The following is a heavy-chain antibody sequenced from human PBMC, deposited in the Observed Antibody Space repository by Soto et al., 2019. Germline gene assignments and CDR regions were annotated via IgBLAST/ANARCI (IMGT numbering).Heavy chain of an antibody. Sequence: QVQLVESGGGVVQPGRSLRLSCVVSGFTFSSNGMHWVRQAPGKGLEWVAVISYDGSNKYYADSVKSRFTISRDNPKNTLYLQMNSLRVEDTAVYYCAKDRSTSWSFDYWGQGTLVTVSS. V-gene: IGHV3-30*18. CDR1: GFTFSSNG. CDR3: AKDRSTSWSFDY. D-gene: IGHD2-2*01. J-gene: IGHJ4*02. CDR2: ISYDGSNK.